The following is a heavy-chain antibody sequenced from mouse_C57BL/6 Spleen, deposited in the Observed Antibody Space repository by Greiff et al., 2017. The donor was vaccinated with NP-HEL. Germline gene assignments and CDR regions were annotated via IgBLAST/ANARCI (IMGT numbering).Heavy chain of an antibody. CDR1: GFTFSSYT. Sequence: DVKLVESGGGLVKPGGSLKLSCAASGFTFSSYTMSWVRQTPEKRLEWVATISGGGGNTYYPDSVKGRFTISRDNAKNTLYLQMSSLRSEDTALYYCASTYYGSSYWYFDDWGTGTPVTVSS. V-gene: IGHV5-9*01. CDR2: ISGGGGNT. D-gene: IGHD1-1*01. J-gene: IGHJ1*03. CDR3: ASTYYGSSYWYFDD.